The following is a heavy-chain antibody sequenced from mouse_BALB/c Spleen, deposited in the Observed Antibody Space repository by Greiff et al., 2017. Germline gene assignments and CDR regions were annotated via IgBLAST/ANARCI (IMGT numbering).Heavy chain of an antibody. V-gene: IGHV2-2*02. D-gene: IGHD1-1*01. CDR2: IWSGGST. CDR1: GFSLTSYG. CDR3: ASPYYGSGFAY. Sequence: VQRVESGPGLVQPSQSLSITCTVSGFSLTSYGVHWVRQSPGKGLEWLGVIWSGGSTDYNAAFISRLSISKDNSKSQVFFKMNSLQANDTAIYYCASPYYGSGFAYWGQGTLVTVSA. J-gene: IGHJ3*01.